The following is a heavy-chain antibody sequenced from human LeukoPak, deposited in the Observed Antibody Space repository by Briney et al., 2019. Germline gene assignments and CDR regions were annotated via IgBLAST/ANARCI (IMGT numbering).Heavy chain of an antibody. CDR3: ARGPPCSSTSCYVTGAFDF. J-gene: IGHJ3*01. CDR1: GFSFSIYS. V-gene: IGHV3-21*01. D-gene: IGHD2-2*01. CDR2: VSSSSTSI. Sequence: PGGSLRLSCAASGFSFSIYSMNWVRQAPGKGLEWVSCVSSSSTSIYYADSLKGRFTISRDNAKNSLFLQVNSLRDEDTAVYYCARGPPCSSTSCYVTGAFDFWGQGTMVTVSS.